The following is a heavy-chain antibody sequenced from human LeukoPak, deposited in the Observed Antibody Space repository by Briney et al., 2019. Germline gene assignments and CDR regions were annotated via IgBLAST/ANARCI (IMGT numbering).Heavy chain of an antibody. D-gene: IGHD3-3*01. CDR3: ARGDFDYGMDV. J-gene: IGHJ6*02. CDR2: IRYDGNNK. CDR1: GFTFSSYG. V-gene: IGHV3-30*02. Sequence: GGSLRLSCAASGFTFSSYGMHWVRQAPGKGLEWVAFIRYDGNNKYYADSVKGRFTISRDNSKNTLYLQMNSLRAEDTAVYYCARGDFDYGMDVWGQGTTVTVSS.